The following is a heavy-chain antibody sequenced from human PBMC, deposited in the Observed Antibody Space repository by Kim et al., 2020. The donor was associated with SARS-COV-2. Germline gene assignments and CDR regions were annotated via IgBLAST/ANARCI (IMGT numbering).Heavy chain of an antibody. Sequence: GGSLRLSCVASGFTFRTYAMTWVRQAPGKGLEWVSTMSGTGAITSYADSVKGRFTIARDNSNNTLYLQMNSLRVDDTARYYCARHSRVLDWGQGTLVTVSS. V-gene: IGHV3-23*01. D-gene: IGHD2-8*01. CDR1: GFTFRTYA. J-gene: IGHJ4*02. CDR3: ARHSRVLD. CDR2: MSGTGAIT.